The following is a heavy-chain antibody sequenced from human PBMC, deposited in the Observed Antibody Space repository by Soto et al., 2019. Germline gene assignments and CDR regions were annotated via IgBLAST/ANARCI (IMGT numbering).Heavy chain of an antibody. J-gene: IGHJ6*02. CDR1: GFTFSTYT. D-gene: IGHD1-26*01. CDR2: ISGGGGST. V-gene: IGHV3-23*01. CDR3: AKDQEWELPPALDYYGMDV. Sequence: PGGSLRLSCSASGFTFSTYTMNWVLLAPGKGLEWVSGISGGGGSTYYAASVKGRFTISRDNSKNTLYLQMNSLRAEDTAVYYCAKDQEWELPPALDYYGMDVWGQGTTVTVSS.